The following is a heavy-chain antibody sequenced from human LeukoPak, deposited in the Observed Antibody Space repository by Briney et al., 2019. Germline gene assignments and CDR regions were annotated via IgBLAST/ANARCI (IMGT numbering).Heavy chain of an antibody. CDR2: IYYRSKWYI. J-gene: IGHJ6*03. CDR1: GDTLSSNSAG. CDR3: ARDSYYYMDV. V-gene: IGHV6-1*01. Sequence: SQTLSLTCALSGDTLSSNSAGWNWVRQSRSGGLEWLVRIYYRSKWYIEYAVSVQSRMPINPDTSKNQFSLHLNSVTPEDTAVYYCARDSYYYMDVWGKGTTVTVSS.